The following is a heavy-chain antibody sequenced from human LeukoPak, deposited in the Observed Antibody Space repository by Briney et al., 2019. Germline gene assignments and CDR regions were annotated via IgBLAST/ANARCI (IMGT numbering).Heavy chain of an antibody. Sequence: ASVKVSCKASGYTFTSYGISWVRQAPGQGLEWMGWISAYNGNTNYAQKLQGRVTMTTDTSTSTAYMELRSLRSDDTAVYYCARESSVDIVATGLYYSYGMDVWGQGTTVTVSS. CDR2: ISAYNGNT. CDR3: ARESSVDIVATGLYYSYGMDV. CDR1: GYTFTSYG. J-gene: IGHJ6*02. D-gene: IGHD5-12*01. V-gene: IGHV1-18*01.